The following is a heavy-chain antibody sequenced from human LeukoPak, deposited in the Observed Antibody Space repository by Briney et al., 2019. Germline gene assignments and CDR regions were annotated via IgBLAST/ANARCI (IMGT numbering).Heavy chain of an antibody. V-gene: IGHV4-39*07. CDR2: IYYSGST. Sequence: PSETLSLTCTVSGGSISSSSYYWVWIRQPPGKGLEWLGNIYYSGSTYYNPSLKSRVTISVDTSKNQFSLKLSSVTAADTAVYYFARLHGDYYYYGMDVWGQGTTVTVSS. CDR3: ARLHGDYYYYGMDV. D-gene: IGHD4-17*01. CDR1: GGSISSSSYY. J-gene: IGHJ6*02.